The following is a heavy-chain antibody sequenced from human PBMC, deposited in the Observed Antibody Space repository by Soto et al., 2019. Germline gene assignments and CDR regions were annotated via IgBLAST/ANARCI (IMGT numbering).Heavy chain of an antibody. CDR3: ARGGGIWYDGSGEGRNDAFDI. CDR2: IKYSGKT. V-gene: IGHV4-59*01. D-gene: IGHD3-22*01. J-gene: IGHJ3*02. Sequence: SETLSLTCTVSSDSISNYYWTWIRQPPGKGLEWIGNIKYSGKTNHNPSLKSRVTISVVTSLNQFSLKLSSVTAADTAIYYCARGGGIWYDGSGEGRNDAFDIWGQGTMVT. CDR1: SDSISNYY.